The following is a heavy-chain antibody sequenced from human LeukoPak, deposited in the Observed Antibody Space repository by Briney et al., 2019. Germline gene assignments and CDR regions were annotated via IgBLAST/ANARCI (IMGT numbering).Heavy chain of an antibody. J-gene: IGHJ4*02. CDR3: AKSRVSSGPLDY. D-gene: IGHD6-19*01. CDR2: IYSGGST. Sequence: GGSLRLSCAASGFTVSSNYMSWVRQAPGKGLEWVSVIYSGGSTYYADSVKGRFTISRDNSKNTLYLQMNSLRAEDTAVYYCAKSRVSSGPLDYWGQGTLVTVSS. CDR1: GFTVSSNY. V-gene: IGHV3-53*05.